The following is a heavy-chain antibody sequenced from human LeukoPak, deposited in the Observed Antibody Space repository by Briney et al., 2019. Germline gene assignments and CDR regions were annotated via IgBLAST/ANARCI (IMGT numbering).Heavy chain of an antibody. J-gene: IGHJ4*02. V-gene: IGHV4-34*01. CDR3: ARALHPGPFDY. Sequence: PSETLSLTCAVYGGSFSGYYWSWIRQPPGKGLEWIGEINHSGSTNYNPSLKSRVTISVDTSKNQFSLKLSSVTAADTAVYYCARALHPGPFDYWGQGTLVTVSS. CDR2: INHSGST. CDR1: GGSFSGYY.